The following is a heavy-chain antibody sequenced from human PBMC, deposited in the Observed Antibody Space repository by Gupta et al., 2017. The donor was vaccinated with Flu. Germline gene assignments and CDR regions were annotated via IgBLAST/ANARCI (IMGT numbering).Heavy chain of an antibody. J-gene: IGHJ6*02. Sequence: EVQLLESGVGLVQPGGSLRLSCSASGFTFSSYAMSWVRQAPGEGLEWVSAISGSGGSTYNADSVKGRFTISRDNSKNTLYLKMNSLRAEDTAVYYCAKDPTPCGMDVWGQGTTVTVSS. CDR2: ISGSGGST. CDR1: GFTFSSYA. V-gene: IGHV3-23*01. CDR3: AKDPTPCGMDV.